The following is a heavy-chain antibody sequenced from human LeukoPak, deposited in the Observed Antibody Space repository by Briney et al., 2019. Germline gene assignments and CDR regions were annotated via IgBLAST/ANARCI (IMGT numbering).Heavy chain of an antibody. Sequence: SETLSLTCTVSGDSITGYYWRWIRQPPEEGMEWIGYIYNSGSTNYNPSLKSRVTMSVDTSKNQFSLGLGSVTPADTAVYYCARGDYSNWFDPWVRGTLVTVSA. CDR2: IYNSGST. V-gene: IGHV4-59*01. J-gene: IGHJ5*02. D-gene: IGHD4-11*01. CDR3: ARGDYSNWFDP. CDR1: GDSITGYY.